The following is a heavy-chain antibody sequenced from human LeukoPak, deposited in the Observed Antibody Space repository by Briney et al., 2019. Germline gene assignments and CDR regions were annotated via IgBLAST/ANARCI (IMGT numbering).Heavy chain of an antibody. V-gene: IGHV4-4*02. CDR3: AREYYDSSGYWHLFDY. CDR1: GGSISSSNW. Sequence: SETLSLTCAVSGGSISSSNWWSWVRQPPGKGLEWIGEIYHSGSTNYNPSLKSRVTISVDKSKNQFSLKLSSVTAADTAVYYCAREYYDSSGYWHLFDYWGQGTLVTVSS. CDR2: IYHSGST. D-gene: IGHD3-22*01. J-gene: IGHJ4*02.